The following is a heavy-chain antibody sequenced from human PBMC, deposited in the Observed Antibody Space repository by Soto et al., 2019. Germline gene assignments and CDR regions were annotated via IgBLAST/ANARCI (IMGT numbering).Heavy chain of an antibody. J-gene: IGHJ6*03. Sequence: TETLSLTCTVSGGSISSYYWSWIRQPPGKGLEWIGYIYYSGSTNYNPSLKSRVTISVDTSKNQFSLKLSSVTAADTAVYYCAREGGDHYYYYYMAVWGKGTTVTVSS. V-gene: IGHV4-59*01. CDR1: GGSISSYY. CDR3: AREGGDHYYYYYMAV. D-gene: IGHD4-17*01. CDR2: IYYSGST.